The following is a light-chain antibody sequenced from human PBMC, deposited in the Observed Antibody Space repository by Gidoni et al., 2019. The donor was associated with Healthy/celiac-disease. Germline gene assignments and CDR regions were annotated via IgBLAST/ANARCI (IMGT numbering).Light chain of an antibody. J-gene: IGLJ2*01. CDR3: QAWDSSTYVV. CDR2: QDS. V-gene: IGLV3-1*01. CDR1: KLGDKY. Sequence: SYELTQPPSVSMSPGQTASITCSGDKLGDKYACWYQQKPGPSPVLVIYQDSKRPSGIPERFSGSNSGNTATLTISGTQAMDEADYYCQAWDSSTYVVFGGGTKLTVL.